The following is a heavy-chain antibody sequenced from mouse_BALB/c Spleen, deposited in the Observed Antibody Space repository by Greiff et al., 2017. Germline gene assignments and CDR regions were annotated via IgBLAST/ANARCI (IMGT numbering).Heavy chain of an antibody. CDR3: ASYDGYYVYAMDY. CDR2: INPYNDGT. V-gene: IGHV1-14*01. D-gene: IGHD2-3*01. CDR1: GYTFTSYV. J-gene: IGHJ4*01. Sequence: VQLQQSGPELVKPGASVKMSCKASGYTFTSYVMHWVKQKPGQGLEWIGYINPYNDGTKYNEKFKGKATLTSDKSSSTAYMELSSLTSEDSAVYYCASYDGYYVYAMDYWGQGTSVTVSS.